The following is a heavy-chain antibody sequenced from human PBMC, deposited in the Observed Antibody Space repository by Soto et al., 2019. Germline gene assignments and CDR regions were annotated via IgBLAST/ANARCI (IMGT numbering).Heavy chain of an antibody. J-gene: IGHJ6*02. CDR3: VKDGLELLRARPSDYYGMDV. CDR1: GFSFSNYG. V-gene: IGHV3-30*18. Sequence: QVQLVESGGGVVQPGRSLRLSCAASGFSFSNYGMHWVRQAPGKGLEWVALISYDGRNKYYVGSVKGRFTISRDNSKNTLDLQMNSLRVEDTSVYYCVKDGLELLRARPSDYYGMDVWGQGTTVNVSS. CDR2: ISYDGRNK. D-gene: IGHD1-26*01.